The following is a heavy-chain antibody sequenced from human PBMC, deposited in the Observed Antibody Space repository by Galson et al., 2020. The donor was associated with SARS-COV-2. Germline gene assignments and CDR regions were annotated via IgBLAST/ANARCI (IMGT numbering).Heavy chain of an antibody. CDR1: GFTFSSYS. Sequence: GGSLRLSCAASGFTFSSYSMNWVRQAPGKGLEWVSYISSSSSTIYYADSVKGRFTISRDNAKNSLYLQMNSLRAEDTAVYYCARELRFLEWPTSINWFDPWGQGTLVTVSS. J-gene: IGHJ5*02. D-gene: IGHD3-3*01. CDR3: ARELRFLEWPTSINWFDP. CDR2: ISSSSSTI. V-gene: IGHV3-48*01.